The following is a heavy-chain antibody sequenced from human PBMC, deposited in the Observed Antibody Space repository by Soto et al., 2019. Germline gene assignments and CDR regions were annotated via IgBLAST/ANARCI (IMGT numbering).Heavy chain of an antibody. V-gene: IGHV4-59*01. Sequence: QVQLQESGPGLVKPSETLSLTCPVSGGSISSYYWSWIRQPPGKGLEWIGYIYYSGSTNYNPSRQSRVTISVDTSKNQFSLKLSSVTAADTAVYYCARAPRGNYGYPSYFDYWGQGPLVTVYS. CDR2: IYYSGST. CDR3: ARAPRGNYGYPSYFDY. CDR1: GGSISSYY. D-gene: IGHD3-10*01. J-gene: IGHJ4*02.